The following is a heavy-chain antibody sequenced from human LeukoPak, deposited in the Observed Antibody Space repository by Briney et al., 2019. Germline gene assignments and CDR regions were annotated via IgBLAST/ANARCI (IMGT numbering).Heavy chain of an antibody. J-gene: IGHJ4*02. V-gene: IGHV5-51*01. CDR3: ARHYYDFWSGYSGLGY. Sequence: GESLKISCKGSGYSFTSYWIGWVRQMPGKGLEWMGVIYPGDSDTRYSPSFQGQVTISADKSISTAYLQWSSLKASDTAMYYCARHYYDFWSGYSGLGYWGQGTLVTVSS. D-gene: IGHD3-3*01. CDR2: IYPGDSDT. CDR1: GYSFTSYW.